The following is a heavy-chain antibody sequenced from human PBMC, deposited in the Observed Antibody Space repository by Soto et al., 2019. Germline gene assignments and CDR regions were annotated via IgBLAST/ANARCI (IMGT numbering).Heavy chain of an antibody. V-gene: IGHV3-33*01. D-gene: IGHD1-26*01. J-gene: IGHJ6*02. CDR2: IWYDGSNK. CDR3: ARGPWEYGMDV. CDR1: GFTFSSYG. Sequence: QVQLVESRGGVVQPGRSLRLSCAASGFTFSSYGMHWVRQAPGKGLEWVAVIWYDGSNKYYADSVKGRFTISRDNSKNTLYLQMNSLRAEDTAVYYCARGPWEYGMDVWGQGTTVTVSS.